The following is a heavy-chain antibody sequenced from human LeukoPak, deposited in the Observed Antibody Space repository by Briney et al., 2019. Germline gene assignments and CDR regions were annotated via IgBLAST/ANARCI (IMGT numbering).Heavy chain of an antibody. Sequence: ASVKVSCKASGYTFTSYAMNWVRQAPGQGLEWMGGIIPIFGTANYAQKFQGRVTITADESTSTAYMELSSLRSEDTAVYYCASSRLPEDIVVVPAANDYYYYMDVWGKGTTVTVSS. CDR2: IIPIFGTA. D-gene: IGHD2-2*01. CDR3: ASSRLPEDIVVVPAANDYYYYMDV. CDR1: GYTFTSYA. V-gene: IGHV1-69*13. J-gene: IGHJ6*03.